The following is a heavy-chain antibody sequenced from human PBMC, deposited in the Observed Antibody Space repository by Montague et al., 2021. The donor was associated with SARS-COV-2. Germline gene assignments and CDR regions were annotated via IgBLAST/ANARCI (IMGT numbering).Heavy chain of an antibody. CDR2: ISSSGGTT. CDR1: GFTFSSYE. J-gene: IGHJ6*03. CDR3: ARATLYMDV. Sequence: SLRLSCAASGFTFSSYEMNWVRQAPGKGLEWVSYISSSGGTTFYADSVRGRFTISRDNVKNSLYLQMNTLRAEDTAVYYCARATLYMDVWGKGTTVTVSS. V-gene: IGHV3-48*03.